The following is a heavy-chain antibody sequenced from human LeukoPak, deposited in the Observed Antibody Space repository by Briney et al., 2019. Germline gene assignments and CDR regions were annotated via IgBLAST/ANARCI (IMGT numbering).Heavy chain of an antibody. D-gene: IGHD1-26*01. V-gene: IGHV1-46*01. CDR1: GYTFTSYY. CDR2: INPSGGST. CDR3: ARDPRELLFIVEVGGETNWFDP. J-gene: IGHJ5*02. Sequence: GASVKVSCKASGYTFTSYYMHWVRQAPGQGLEWMGIINPSGGSTSYAQKFQGRVTMTRDTSTSTVYMELSSLRSEDTAVYYCARDPRELLFIVEVGGETNWFDPWGQGTLVTVSS.